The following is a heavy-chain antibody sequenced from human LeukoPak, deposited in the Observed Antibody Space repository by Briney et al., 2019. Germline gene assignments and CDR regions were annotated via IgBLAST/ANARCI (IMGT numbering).Heavy chain of an antibody. CDR1: GFTVSSNY. Sequence: PGGSLRLSCAASGFTVSSNYMSWVRQAPGKGLEWVSVIYSGGSTYYADSVKGRFTISRDNSKNTLYLQMNSLRAEDTAVYYCARGLRVRAFDIWGQGTMVTVSS. D-gene: IGHD3-10*01. CDR2: IYSGGST. CDR3: ARGLRVRAFDI. J-gene: IGHJ3*02. V-gene: IGHV3-66*01.